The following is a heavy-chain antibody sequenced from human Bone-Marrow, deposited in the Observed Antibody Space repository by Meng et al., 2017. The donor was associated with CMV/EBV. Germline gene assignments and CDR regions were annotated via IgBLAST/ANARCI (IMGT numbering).Heavy chain of an antibody. D-gene: IGHD2-2*01. Sequence: ASVKVSCKASGYVFISYGISWVRQAPGQGLEWMGWINPNSGGTNYAQKFQGRVTMTRDTSISTAYMELSRLRSDDTAVYYCARGFVVVPAAMIYWGHGTLVTVSS. J-gene: IGHJ4*01. CDR1: GYVFISYG. CDR2: INPNSGGT. CDR3: ARGFVVVPAAMIY. V-gene: IGHV1-2*02.